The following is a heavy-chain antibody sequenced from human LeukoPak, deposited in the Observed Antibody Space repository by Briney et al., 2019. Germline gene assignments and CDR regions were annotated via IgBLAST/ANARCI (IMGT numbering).Heavy chain of an antibody. CDR1: GGSISPYF. Sequence: SETLSLTCTVSGGSISPYFWSWIRQPPGKGLEWIGYISYTGSTNYNPSLKSRVTISVDTSKNQFSLQLTSVTAADTAVYYCARDDYRGVTNFDPWGQGTLVTVSS. D-gene: IGHD3-10*01. J-gene: IGHJ5*02. V-gene: IGHV4-59*01. CDR2: ISYTGST. CDR3: ARDDYRGVTNFDP.